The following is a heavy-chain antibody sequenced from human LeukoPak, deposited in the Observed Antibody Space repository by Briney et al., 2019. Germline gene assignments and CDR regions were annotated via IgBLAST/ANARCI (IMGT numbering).Heavy chain of an antibody. CDR2: ISGSGDTT. V-gene: IGHV3-23*01. CDR1: GFTFSSYA. CDR3: AKSRGESRGASNY. Sequence: EGSLRLSCAASGFTFSSYAMNWVRQAPGKGLEWVSFISGSGDTTYYADSVKGRFTISRDSSKNTLYLQMNSLRAEDTAVYYCAKSRGESRGASNYWGQGTLVTVSS. D-gene: IGHD1-26*01. J-gene: IGHJ4*02.